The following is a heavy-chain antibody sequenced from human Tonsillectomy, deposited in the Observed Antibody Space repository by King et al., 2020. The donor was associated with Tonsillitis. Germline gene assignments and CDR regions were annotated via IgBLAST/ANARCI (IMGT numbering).Heavy chain of an antibody. D-gene: IGHD5-18*01. CDR2: IYYSGNT. CDR3: ARDRNTAMLTHGMDV. J-gene: IGHJ6*02. V-gene: IGHV4-59*01. CDR1: GGSISGYY. Sequence: VQLVESGPGLVKPSETLSLTCTVSGGSISGYYWSWIRQPPGKGLEWIGYIYYSGNTDYNPSLKSRVTILVDTSKNQFSLKLSSVTAADTAVYYCARDRNTAMLTHGMDVWGQGTPVTVSS.